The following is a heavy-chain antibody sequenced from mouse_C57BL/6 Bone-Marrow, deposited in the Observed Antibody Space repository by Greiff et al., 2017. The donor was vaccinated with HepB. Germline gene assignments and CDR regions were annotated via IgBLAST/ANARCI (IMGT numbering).Heavy chain of an antibody. Sequence: QVQLQHSGAELARPGASVKLSCKASGYTFTSYGISWVKQRTGQGLEWIGEIYPRSGNTYYNEKFKGKATLTADKSSSTAYMELRSLTSEDSAVYFCAREGTNWEGAYWGQGTLVTVSA. CDR2: IYPRSGNT. CDR1: GYTFTSYG. D-gene: IGHD4-1*02. J-gene: IGHJ3*01. CDR3: AREGTNWEGAY. V-gene: IGHV1-81*01.